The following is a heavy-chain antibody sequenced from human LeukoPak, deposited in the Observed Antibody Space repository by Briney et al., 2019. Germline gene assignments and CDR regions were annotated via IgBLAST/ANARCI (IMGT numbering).Heavy chain of an antibody. CDR2: IKQDGSEK. CDR3: ARDQEYYYDSSGYYPEGV. Sequence: GGSLRLSCAASGFTFSSYWMSWVRQAPGKGLEWVANIKQDGSEKYYVDSVKGRFTISRDNAKNSLYLQMNSLRAEDTAVYYCARDQEYYYDSSGYYPEGVWGQGTLVTVSS. D-gene: IGHD3-22*01. CDR1: GFTFSSYW. J-gene: IGHJ4*02. V-gene: IGHV3-7*01.